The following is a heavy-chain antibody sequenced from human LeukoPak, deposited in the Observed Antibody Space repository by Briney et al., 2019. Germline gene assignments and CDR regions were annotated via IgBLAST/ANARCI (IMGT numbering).Heavy chain of an antibody. J-gene: IGHJ4*02. CDR2: IYHSGRT. CDR1: GYSISSGYY. Sequence: PSETLSLTCTVSGYSISSGYYWGWIRQPPGKGLEWIGSIYHSGRTFYNPSLKSRVTISVDTSRNQFSLNLTSVTAADTAMYYCAREQWAYRSYYASSGYHDYWGQGTLVTVSS. V-gene: IGHV4-38-2*02. CDR3: AREQWAYRSYYASSGYHDY. D-gene: IGHD3-22*01.